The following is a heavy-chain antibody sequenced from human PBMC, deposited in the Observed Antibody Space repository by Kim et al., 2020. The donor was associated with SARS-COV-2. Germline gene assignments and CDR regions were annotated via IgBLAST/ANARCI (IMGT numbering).Heavy chain of an antibody. D-gene: IGHD3-9*01. CDR1: GFTFSNYV. CDR3: AKVGNILTGYYDPSPFQY. V-gene: IGHV3-30*18. CDR2: ISYDGSNY. Sequence: GGSLRLSCAVSGFTFSNYVMHWVRQAPGKGLEWVAVISYDGSNYYYADSVKGRFTISRDNSRNTLYLQMNSLRAEDTAVYYCAKVGNILTGYYDPSPFQYWGQGTLVTVSS. J-gene: IGHJ4*02.